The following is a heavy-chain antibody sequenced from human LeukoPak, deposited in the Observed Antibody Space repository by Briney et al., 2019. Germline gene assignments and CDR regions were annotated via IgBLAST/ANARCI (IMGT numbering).Heavy chain of an antibody. Sequence: ASVKVSCKTSGYNFASYGINWVRQAPGQGLEWMGWISGYNGNTDYAQNFQGRVTMTRDTSTSTAYMELRSLRSDDTAIYYCARNYDSSKDGNDYWGQGTLVTVSS. J-gene: IGHJ4*02. V-gene: IGHV1-18*01. D-gene: IGHD3-22*01. CDR3: ARNYDSSKDGNDY. CDR2: ISGYNGNT. CDR1: GYNFASYG.